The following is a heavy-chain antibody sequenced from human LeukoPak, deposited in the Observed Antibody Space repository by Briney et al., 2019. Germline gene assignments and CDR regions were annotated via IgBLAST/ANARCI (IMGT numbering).Heavy chain of an antibody. J-gene: IGHJ4*02. CDR1: GYTFTSYG. V-gene: IGHV1-18*01. CDR3: ARDRRGGRGSRDLDY. D-gene: IGHD1-14*01. Sequence: ASVKVSCKASGYTFTSYGISWVRQAPGQGLEWMGWISAYNGNTNYAQKLQGRVTMTTDTSTSTAYMEPRSLRSDDTAVYYCARDRRGGRGSRDLDYWGQGTLVTVSS. CDR2: ISAYNGNT.